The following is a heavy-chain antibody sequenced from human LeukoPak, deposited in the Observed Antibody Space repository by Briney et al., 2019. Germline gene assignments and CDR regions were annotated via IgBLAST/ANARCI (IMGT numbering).Heavy chain of an antibody. D-gene: IGHD3-22*01. V-gene: IGHV3-21*01. CDR1: GFTFSSYS. CDR3: ARDPDYYDSSGYYYADAFDI. Sequence: GGSLRLSCAASGFTFSSYSINWVRQAPGKGLEWVSSISSSSSYIYYADSVKGRFTISRDNAKNSLYLQMNSLRAEDTAVYYCARDPDYYDSSGYYYADAFDIWGQGTMVTVSS. J-gene: IGHJ3*02. CDR2: ISSSSSYI.